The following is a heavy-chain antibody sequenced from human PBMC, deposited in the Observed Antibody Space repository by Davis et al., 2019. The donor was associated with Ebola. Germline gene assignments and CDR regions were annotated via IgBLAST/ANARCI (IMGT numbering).Heavy chain of an antibody. Sequence: SETLSLTCAVYGGSSSGYYWSWICQPPGKGLEWIGEINHSGSTNYNPSPKSRVTISVDTSKNQFSLKLSSVTAADTAVYYGARGVGVVTATINDYWGQGTLVTVSS. D-gene: IGHD2-21*02. CDR2: INHSGST. CDR1: GGSSSGYY. V-gene: IGHV4-34*01. CDR3: ARGVGVVTATINDY. J-gene: IGHJ4*02.